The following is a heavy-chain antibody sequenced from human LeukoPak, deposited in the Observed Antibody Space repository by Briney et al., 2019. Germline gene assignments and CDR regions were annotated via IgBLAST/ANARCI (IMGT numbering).Heavy chain of an antibody. D-gene: IGHD1-1*01. Sequence: PSETLSLTCTVSGGSISSGGYYWSWIRQHPGKGLEWIGYIYYSGSTYYNPSLKSRVTISVDTSKNQFSLKLSSVTAADTAVYYCARDSRASLLQRWAPDAFDIWGQGTMVTVSS. CDR3: ARDSRASLLQRWAPDAFDI. CDR1: GGSISSGGYY. CDR2: IYYSGST. J-gene: IGHJ3*02. V-gene: IGHV4-31*03.